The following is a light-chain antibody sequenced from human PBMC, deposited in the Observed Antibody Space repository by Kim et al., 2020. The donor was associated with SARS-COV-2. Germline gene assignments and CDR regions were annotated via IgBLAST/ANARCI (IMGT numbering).Light chain of an antibody. CDR2: KAS. CDR3: QQYNSYSPYT. V-gene: IGKV1-5*03. CDR1: QSSSSW. Sequence: ASVGDSAAVTCRASQSSSSWLAWYQQKPGKAPKLLSYKASSLDGGVPSRFSGSGSGTGFTLTISSLQPDDFATYYGQQYNSYSPYTFGQGTKLEI. J-gene: IGKJ2*01.